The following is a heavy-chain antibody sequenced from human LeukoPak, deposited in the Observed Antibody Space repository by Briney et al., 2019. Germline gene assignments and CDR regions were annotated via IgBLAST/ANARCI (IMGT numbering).Heavy chain of an antibody. D-gene: IGHD1-26*01. Sequence: GGSLRLSCAASKFAFSSYAMSWVRQAPGKGLEWVSAISGGGGNTYYADSVKGRFTISRDNSKNTLYLQMNSLRAEDTAVYYCGKNRYSGSLSPFDIWGQGTMVTVSS. J-gene: IGHJ3*02. CDR2: ISGGGGNT. CDR1: KFAFSSYA. V-gene: IGHV3-23*01. CDR3: GKNRYSGSLSPFDI.